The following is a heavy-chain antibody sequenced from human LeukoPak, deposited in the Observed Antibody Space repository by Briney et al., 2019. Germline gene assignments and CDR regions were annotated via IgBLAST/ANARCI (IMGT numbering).Heavy chain of an antibody. Sequence: ASVKVSCKASGYTFSHYAISWVRQAPGQGLEWMGWISAYNGNTNYAQKLQGRVTMTTDTSTGTAYMDLRSLRSDDTAVYYCAAPRDSSGYYPTFDYWGQGTLVTVSS. D-gene: IGHD3-22*01. J-gene: IGHJ4*02. CDR2: ISAYNGNT. CDR1: GYTFSHYA. CDR3: AAPRDSSGYYPTFDY. V-gene: IGHV1-18*01.